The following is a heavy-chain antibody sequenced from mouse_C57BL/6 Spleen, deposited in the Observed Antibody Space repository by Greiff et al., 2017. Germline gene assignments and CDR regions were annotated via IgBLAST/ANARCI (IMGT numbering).Heavy chain of an antibody. CDR3: TRLRGDYYAMDY. CDR1: GYTFTDYE. J-gene: IGHJ4*01. CDR2: IDPETGGT. V-gene: IGHV1-15*01. Sequence: QVQLQQSGPELVRPGASVTLSCKASGYTFTDYEMHWVKQTPVHGLEWIGAIDPETGGTAYNQKFKGKAILTADKSSSTAYMELRSLTSEDSAVYYCTRLRGDYYAMDYWGQGTSVTVSS.